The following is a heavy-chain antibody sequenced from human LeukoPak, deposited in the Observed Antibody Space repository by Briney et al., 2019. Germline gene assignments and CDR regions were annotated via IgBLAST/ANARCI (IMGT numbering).Heavy chain of an antibody. Sequence: PGGSLRLSCAASGFTFSSDWMHWVRQAPGKGLVWVSRINSDGSSTSYADSVKGRFTISRDNAKNTLYLQMNSLRAEDTAVYYCARDRVAATRGYRFHYYGMDVWGKGTTVTVSS. CDR3: ARDRVAATRGYRFHYYGMDV. CDR1: GFTFSSDW. J-gene: IGHJ6*04. D-gene: IGHD2-15*01. CDR2: INSDGSST. V-gene: IGHV3-74*01.